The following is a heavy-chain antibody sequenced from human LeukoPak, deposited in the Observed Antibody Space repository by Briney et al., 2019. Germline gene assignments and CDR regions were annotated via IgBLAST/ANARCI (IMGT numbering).Heavy chain of an antibody. J-gene: IGHJ6*02. Sequence: GGPLRLSCAASGFTFSSYWMSWVRQAPGKGLMWVSQINSDGSATSCADPVKGRCTISRDNAKNMLYLEMNSLRVEDTAVYFCTRDHGLDVWGQGTTVTVSS. V-gene: IGHV3-74*01. CDR3: TRDHGLDV. CDR2: INSDGSAT. CDR1: GFTFSSYW.